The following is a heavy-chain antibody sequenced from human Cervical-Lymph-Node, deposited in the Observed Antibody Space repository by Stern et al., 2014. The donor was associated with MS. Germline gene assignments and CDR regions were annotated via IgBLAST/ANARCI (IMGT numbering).Heavy chain of an antibody. CDR3: AKDISSGRWEAQYYYGMDV. V-gene: IGHV3-9*01. CDR2: ISWNSVSM. D-gene: IGHD6-19*01. J-gene: IGHJ6*02. Sequence: EVQLEESGGGLVQPGRSLRLSCAGSRFNFDDYAMHWVRQAPGRGLEWVSCISWNSVSMEYADSVKGRFTISRDNAKNSLYLQMDSLRVEDTAIYYCAKDISSGRWEAQYYYGMDVWGQGTTVTVSS. CDR1: RFNFDDYA.